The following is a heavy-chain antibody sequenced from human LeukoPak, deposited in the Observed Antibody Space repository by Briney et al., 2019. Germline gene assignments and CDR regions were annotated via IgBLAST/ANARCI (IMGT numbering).Heavy chain of an antibody. D-gene: IGHD6-13*01. Sequence: PGGSLRLSYAASGFTVNSNYLSWVRQAPGKGLEWVSTLYNTGNTYYANSVKGRFSISRDNSKNTLFLQMNSLRAEDTAVYYCARLTADGRLYFVDWGPGTLVTVSS. CDR3: ARLTADGRLYFVD. V-gene: IGHV3-53*01. CDR2: LYNTGNT. J-gene: IGHJ4*02. CDR1: GFTVNSNY.